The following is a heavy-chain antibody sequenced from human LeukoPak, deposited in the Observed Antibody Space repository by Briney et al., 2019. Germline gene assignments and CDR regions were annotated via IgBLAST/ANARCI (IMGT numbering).Heavy chain of an antibody. Sequence: GGSLRLSCAASGFPLSSYAMSWVRQGPGKGLEWVAATSSSDPGTYYADSVRGRFTISRDNSKNTLYLQMNSLRAEDTAVYYCAELGITMIGGVWGKGTTVTISS. CDR3: AELGITMIGGV. V-gene: IGHV3-23*01. CDR2: TSSSDPGT. J-gene: IGHJ6*04. D-gene: IGHD3-10*02. CDR1: GFPLSSYA.